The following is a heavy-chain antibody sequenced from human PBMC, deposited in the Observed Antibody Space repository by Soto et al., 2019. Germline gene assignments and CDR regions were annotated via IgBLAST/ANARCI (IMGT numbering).Heavy chain of an antibody. Sequence: EVQLVESGGGLVKPGGSLRLSCAASGFTFSSFSMNWVRQAPGEGLEWVSSISGSSISIYYADSLKGRFTISRDNAKNSLYLQMNSLRAEDTAVYYCARDVGYFDFLGPWHPGHCLL. CDR3: ARDVGYFDF. V-gene: IGHV3-21*01. J-gene: IGHJ2*01. CDR1: GFTFSSFS. CDR2: ISGSSISI. D-gene: IGHD2-15*01.